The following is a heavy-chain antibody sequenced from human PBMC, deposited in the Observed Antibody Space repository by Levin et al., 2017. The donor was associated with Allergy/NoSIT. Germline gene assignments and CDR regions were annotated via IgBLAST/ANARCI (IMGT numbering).Heavy chain of an antibody. Sequence: PSETLSLTCTVSGGSISIYYWSWIRQPPGKGLEWLGYIYYSGSTSYNPSLKSRVTMSVDTSKNQFSLKLSFVTAADTAVYYCARDHYYDSSGFYLFDYWGQGTLVTVSS. V-gene: IGHV4-59*01. D-gene: IGHD3-22*01. CDR3: ARDHYYDSSGFYLFDY. CDR2: IYYSGST. J-gene: IGHJ4*02. CDR1: GGSISIYY.